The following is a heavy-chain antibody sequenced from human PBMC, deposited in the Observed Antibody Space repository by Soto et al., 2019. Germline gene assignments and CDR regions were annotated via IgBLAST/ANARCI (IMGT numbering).Heavy chain of an antibody. V-gene: IGHV4-39*01. Sequence: NPSETLSLTCTVSGGSISSSSYYWGWIRQPPGKGLEWIGSIYYSGSTYYNPSLKSRVTISVDTSKNQFSLKLSSVTAADTAVYYCVSGVWGSYRYSDEVDYWGQGTLVTVPQ. CDR1: GGSISSSSYY. CDR2: IYYSGST. D-gene: IGHD3-16*02. CDR3: VSGVWGSYRYSDEVDY. J-gene: IGHJ4*02.